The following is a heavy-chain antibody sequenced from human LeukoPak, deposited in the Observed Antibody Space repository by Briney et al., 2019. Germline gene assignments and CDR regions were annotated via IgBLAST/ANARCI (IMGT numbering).Heavy chain of an antibody. CDR3: ARTKPLDPFDF. V-gene: IGHV4-59*01. Sequence: SETLSLTCTVSGGSISSYYWSWIRQPPGKGLEWIRYIYYSGNTYYNPSLKSRVTISVDTSKNQFCLKVNSVTAADTAVYYCARTKPLDPFDFWGQGTLVTVSS. CDR1: GGSISSYY. J-gene: IGHJ3*01. CDR2: IYYSGNT.